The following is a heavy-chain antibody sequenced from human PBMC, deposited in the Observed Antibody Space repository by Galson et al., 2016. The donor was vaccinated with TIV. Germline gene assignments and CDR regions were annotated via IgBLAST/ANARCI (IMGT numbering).Heavy chain of an antibody. CDR3: AIDKSGFDTVDHFYSYMDV. J-gene: IGHJ6*03. D-gene: IGHD5-12*01. CDR1: GGSMNTYY. V-gene: IGHV4-59*01. CDR2: IYYTGST. Sequence: LSLTCTVSGGSMNTYYWSWIRQSPGKGLAWVGYIYYTGSTEYNPSLKSRVTISRDTSKNQFFLRLTSVPAADTAMYYCAIDKSGFDTVDHFYSYMDVWGKGTTVTVSS.